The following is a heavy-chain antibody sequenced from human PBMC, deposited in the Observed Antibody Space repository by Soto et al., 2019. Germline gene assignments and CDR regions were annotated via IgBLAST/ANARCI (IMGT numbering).Heavy chain of an antibody. Sequence: GESLKISCKGSGYSFTGYWIGWVRQMPGKGLEWMGIIYPGDSDTRYSPSFQGQVTISADKSISTAYLQWSSLKASDTAMYYCARVRDYDFWSGYYPSHYYYYGMDVWGQGTTVTVSS. CDR3: ARVRDYDFWSGYYPSHYYYYGMDV. J-gene: IGHJ6*02. CDR2: IYPGDSDT. D-gene: IGHD3-3*01. V-gene: IGHV5-51*01. CDR1: GYSFTGYW.